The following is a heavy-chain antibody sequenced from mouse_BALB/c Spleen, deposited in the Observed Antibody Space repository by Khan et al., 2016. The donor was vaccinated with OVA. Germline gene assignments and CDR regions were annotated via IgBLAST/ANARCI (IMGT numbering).Heavy chain of an antibody. V-gene: IGHV1S137*01. CDR3: ERGSSEYRFAY. D-gene: IGHD1-1*01. Sequence: QVQLKESGAELVRPGVSVKISCKGSGYTFTDYAMHWVKQSHAKSLEWIGVISTHYGDASYNQKFKGKATMTVDKSSSTAYLEFASLTTEDSAIYYCERGSSEYRFAYWGQGTLVTVSA. J-gene: IGHJ3*01. CDR2: ISTHYGDA. CDR1: GYTFTDYA.